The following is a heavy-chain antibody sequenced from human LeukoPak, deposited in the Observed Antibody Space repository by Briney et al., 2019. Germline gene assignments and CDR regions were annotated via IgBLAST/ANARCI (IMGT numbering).Heavy chain of an antibody. CDR2: INPSDGSI. V-gene: IGHV1-46*01. J-gene: IGHJ4*02. Sequence: ASVKVSCKASGYTFTSHWIQWVRQAPGQGLEWLGLINPSDGSIAYAHRFQGRVTMTRDTSTSIVYMDLSSLRSEDTAVYYCAKAPRNSSTMLDYWGQGTLLTVSS. CDR1: GYTFTSHW. D-gene: IGHD6-13*01. CDR3: AKAPRNSSTMLDY.